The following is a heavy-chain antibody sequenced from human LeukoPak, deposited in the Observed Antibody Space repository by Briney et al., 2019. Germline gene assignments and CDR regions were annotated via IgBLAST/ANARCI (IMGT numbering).Heavy chain of an antibody. D-gene: IGHD4-17*01. CDR3: ARADYGDYSTFDY. Sequence: ASVKVSCKASGYTFTGYFMHWVRQAPGQGLEWMGWINPNSGGTNYAQKFQGRVTMTRDTSISTAYMELSRLRSDDTAVYYCARADYGDYSTFDYWGQGTLVTVSS. V-gene: IGHV1-2*02. CDR1: GYTFTGYF. J-gene: IGHJ4*02. CDR2: INPNSGGT.